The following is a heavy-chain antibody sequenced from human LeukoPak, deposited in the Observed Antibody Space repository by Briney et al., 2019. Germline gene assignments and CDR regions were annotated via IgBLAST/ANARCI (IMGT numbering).Heavy chain of an antibody. CDR1: GFTFSSYA. D-gene: IGHD2-2*01. CDR3: AKFLTPYQQHGFDY. CDR2: ISGSGGST. Sequence: PGASLRLSCAASGFTFSSYAMSWVRQAPAPGLEWVSAISGSGGSTYYADSVKGRFTISRDNSKNTLYLQVNSLRAEDTAVYYCAKFLTPYQQHGFDYWGQGTLVTVSS. J-gene: IGHJ4*02. V-gene: IGHV3-23*01.